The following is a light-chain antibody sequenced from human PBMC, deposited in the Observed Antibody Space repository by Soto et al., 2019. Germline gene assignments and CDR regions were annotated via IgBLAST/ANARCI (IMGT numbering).Light chain of an antibody. V-gene: IGKV1-5*03. CDR1: QSISSW. Sequence: DIQMTQSPSTLSASVGDRVTITCRASQSISSWLAWYQQKPGKAPKLLIYEASSLESGVPSRFSGSRSGTEFTLTISRLQPDHFATYYCQQYNSYSPRTFGQGTKVEIK. J-gene: IGKJ1*01. CDR3: QQYNSYSPRT. CDR2: EAS.